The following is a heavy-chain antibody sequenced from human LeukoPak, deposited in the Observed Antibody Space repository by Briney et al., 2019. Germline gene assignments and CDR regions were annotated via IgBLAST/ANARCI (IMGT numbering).Heavy chain of an antibody. J-gene: IGHJ4*02. CDR3: ARAKSLFDS. CDR1: GFTFGSYW. Sequence: TGGSLRLSCAASGFTFGSYWMSWVRQAPGKGLEWVANIKQDGSEEYYVDSVKGRFTISRDNAKNSLYLQMNSLRAEDTAVYYCARAKSLFDSWGQGTLVTVSS. CDR2: IKQDGSEE. V-gene: IGHV3-7*03. D-gene: IGHD3-10*01.